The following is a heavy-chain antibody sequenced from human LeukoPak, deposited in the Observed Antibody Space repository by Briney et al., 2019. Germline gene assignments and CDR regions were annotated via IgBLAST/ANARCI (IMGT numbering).Heavy chain of an antibody. Sequence: PGGSLRLSCAASGFTFSSYRMNWVSQAPGKGLEWVSSISSSSSYIYYADSVKGRLTISRDNAKNSLYLQMNSLRAEDTAVYYCANVRDGYNFLLDYWGRGTLVTVSS. D-gene: IGHD5-24*01. V-gene: IGHV3-21*01. J-gene: IGHJ4*02. CDR1: GFTFSSYR. CDR3: ANVRDGYNFLLDY. CDR2: ISSSSSYI.